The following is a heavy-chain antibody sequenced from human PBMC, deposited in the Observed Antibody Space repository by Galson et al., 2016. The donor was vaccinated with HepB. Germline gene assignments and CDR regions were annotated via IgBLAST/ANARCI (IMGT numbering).Heavy chain of an antibody. CDR1: DFTFNTYA. V-gene: IGHV3-23*01. D-gene: IGHD3-9*01. CDR3: ASGANTIDY. J-gene: IGHJ4*02. CDR2: ISGGGDAA. Sequence: SLRLSCAASDFTFNTYAMNWVRQAPGKGLEWVAAISGGGDAAYYGDSVKGRFALSRDNAKNTLYLQMNSLRAEDTTVYYCASGANTIDYWGQGTLVTVSS.